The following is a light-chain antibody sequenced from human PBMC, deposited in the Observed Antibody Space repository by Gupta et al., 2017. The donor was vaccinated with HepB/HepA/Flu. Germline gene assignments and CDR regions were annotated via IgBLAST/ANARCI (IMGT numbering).Light chain of an antibody. CDR1: QSVLRSNGYNY. CDR2: KAS. V-gene: IGKV2-28*01. J-gene: IGKJ4*01. CDR3: MQALQTPFT. Sequence: DIVMTQSPLSLRVTPEEPAPISCGSRQSVLRSNGYNYLRWYLQKPGRSPQLLIYKASNRAPGVPDRISGSGSSTDFTLKISKVEAEDVGIYHCMQALQTPFTFGGGTRVEIK.